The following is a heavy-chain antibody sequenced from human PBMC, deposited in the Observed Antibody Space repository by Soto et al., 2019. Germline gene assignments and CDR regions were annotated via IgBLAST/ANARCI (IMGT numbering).Heavy chain of an antibody. CDR1: GFTFSDYY. J-gene: IGHJ2*01. CDR3: ARTGTVTTSNWYFDL. Sequence: PGGSLRLSCAASGFTFSDYYMSWIRQAPGKGLEWVSYMSTSSTYTKYADSVKGRFTISRDNAKNSLYLQMNSLRAEDTAAYYCARTGTVTTSNWYFDLWGRGALVTVSS. D-gene: IGHD4-17*01. V-gene: IGHV3-11*06. CDR2: MSTSSTYT.